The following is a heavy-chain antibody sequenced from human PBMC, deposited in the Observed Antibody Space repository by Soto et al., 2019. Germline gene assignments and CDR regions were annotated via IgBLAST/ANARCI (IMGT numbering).Heavy chain of an antibody. V-gene: IGHV1-24*01. J-gene: IGHJ4*02. Sequence: ASVKVSCKVSGDTLTELSMHWVRQAPGKGLEWMGGFDPEDGETIYAQKFQGRVTMTEDTSTDTAYMELSSLRSEDTAVYYCARWGHSGSYYSFDCWGQGTLVTVSS. CDR1: GDTLTELS. D-gene: IGHD1-26*01. CDR3: ARWGHSGSYYSFDC. CDR2: FDPEDGET.